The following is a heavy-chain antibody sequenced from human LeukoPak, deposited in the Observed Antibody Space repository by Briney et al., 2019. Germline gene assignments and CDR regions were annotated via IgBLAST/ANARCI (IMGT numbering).Heavy chain of an antibody. CDR2: IKPDGSES. CDR1: GFMFSTYW. V-gene: IGHV3-7*01. D-gene: IGHD6-13*01. Sequence: GGSLRLSYAASGFMFSTYWMTWVRQAPGKGLEWVASIKPDGSESYYVDSVKGRFTISRDNTKNLLYLQMNSLRGEDAAVYYCGGFGYDAAVYLWGQGTLVTVSS. CDR3: GGFGYDAAVYL. J-gene: IGHJ4*02.